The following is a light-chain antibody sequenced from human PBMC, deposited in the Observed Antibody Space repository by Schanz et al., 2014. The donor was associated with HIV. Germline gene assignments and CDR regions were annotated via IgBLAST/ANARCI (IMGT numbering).Light chain of an antibody. J-gene: IGKJ2*01. Sequence: EVKMTQSPATLSLSPGERATLSCRASQNVNTNLAWYQQKPGQPPRLLLYGASTRATGVPARFSGSGSGTDFTLTISRLEPEDFAVYYCQQYGSSPYTFGQGTKLEIK. CDR2: GAS. CDR1: QNVNTN. CDR3: QQYGSSPYT. V-gene: IGKV3-20*01.